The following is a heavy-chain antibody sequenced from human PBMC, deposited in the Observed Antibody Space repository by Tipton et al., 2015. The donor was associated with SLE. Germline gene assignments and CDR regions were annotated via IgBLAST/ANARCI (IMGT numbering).Heavy chain of an antibody. CDR3: AREVTDYSCDAFDI. D-gene: IGHD4-11*01. Sequence: TLSLACAVYGGSFSGYYWSWIRQPPGKGLEWIGEINHSGSSNHNPSLKSRVTISVDTSKNQFSLKLNSVTAADTAVYYCAREVTDYSCDAFDIWGQGTMVTVSS. CDR1: GGSFSGYY. V-gene: IGHV4-34*01. CDR2: INHSGSS. J-gene: IGHJ3*02.